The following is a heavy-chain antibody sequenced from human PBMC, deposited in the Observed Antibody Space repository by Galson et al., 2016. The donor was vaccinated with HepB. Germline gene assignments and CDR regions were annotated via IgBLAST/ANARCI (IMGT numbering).Heavy chain of an antibody. CDR1: GGSIISKNYY. CDR2: IDTSGTT. J-gene: IGHJ4*02. Sequence: TLSLTCSVSGGSIISKNYYWSWIRQPAGKGLEWIGLIDTSGTTNYNPSLRSRVLISLGASENRFSLRLNSVTASDTAVYYCARVVPALLDYYLDYWGQGALVTVSS. V-gene: IGHV4-61*02. CDR3: ARVVPALLDYYLDY. D-gene: IGHD2-21*02.